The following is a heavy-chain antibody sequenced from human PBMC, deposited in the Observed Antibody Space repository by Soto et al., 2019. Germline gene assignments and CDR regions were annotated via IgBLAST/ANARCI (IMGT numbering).Heavy chain of an antibody. Sequence: PGESLKISCKGSGYNFSIKWIAWVRQMPGKGLEWMGIILLRDSITAYSPSFQGQVAISADKSISAAYLHWSSLQASDTAIYYCARHTVNGAFDGWGRGTLVTVSS. CDR3: ARHTVNGAFDG. J-gene: IGHJ3*01. CDR1: GYNFSIKW. V-gene: IGHV5-51*01. CDR2: ILLRDSIT. D-gene: IGHD4-17*01.